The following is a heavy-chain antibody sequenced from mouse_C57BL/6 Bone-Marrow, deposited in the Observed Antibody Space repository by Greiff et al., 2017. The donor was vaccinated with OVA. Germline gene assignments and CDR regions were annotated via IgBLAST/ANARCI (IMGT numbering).Heavy chain of an antibody. V-gene: IGHV1-18*01. CDR2: INPNNGGT. J-gene: IGHJ2*01. CDR3: AREGLPLYFDY. Sequence: EVQLQQSGPELVKPGASVKIPCKASGYTFTDYNMDWVKQSHGKSLEWIGDINPNNGGTIYNQKFKGKATLTVDKSSSTAYMELRSLTSEDTAVYYCAREGLPLYFDYWGQGTTLTVSS. D-gene: IGHD2-2*01. CDR1: GYTFTDYN.